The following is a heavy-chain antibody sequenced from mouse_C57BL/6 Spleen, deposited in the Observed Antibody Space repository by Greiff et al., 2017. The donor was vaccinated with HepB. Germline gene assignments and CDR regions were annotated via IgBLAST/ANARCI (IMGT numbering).Heavy chain of an antibody. V-gene: IGHV1-18*01. J-gene: IGHJ3*01. CDR3: ARGGPPWFAY. CDR1: GYTFTDYN. Sequence: VQLKESGPELVKPGASVKIPCKASGYTFTDYNMDWVKQSHGKSLEWIGDINPNNGGTIYNQKFKGKATLTVDKSSSTAYMELRSLTSEDTAVYYCARGGPPWFAYWGQGTLVTVSA. CDR2: INPNNGGT.